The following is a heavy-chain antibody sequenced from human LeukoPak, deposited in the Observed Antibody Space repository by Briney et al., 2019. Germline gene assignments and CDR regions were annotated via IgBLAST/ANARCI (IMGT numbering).Heavy chain of an antibody. J-gene: IGHJ4*02. Sequence: GGSLRLSGSASGFTFSAYAMHWVRQAPGKGLEYVSAISPNGGSTYYADSVKGRFTISRDNSKNTLYLQVSSLRVEDTSVYYCVPKGNEGYWGQGTLVTVSS. V-gene: IGHV3-64D*06. D-gene: IGHD1-1*01. CDR3: VPKGNEGY. CDR1: GFTFSAYA. CDR2: ISPNGGST.